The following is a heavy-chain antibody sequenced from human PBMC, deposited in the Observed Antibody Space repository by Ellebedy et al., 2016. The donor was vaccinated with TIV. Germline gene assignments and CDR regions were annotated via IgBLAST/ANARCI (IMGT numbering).Heavy chain of an antibody. D-gene: IGHD1/OR15-1a*01. J-gene: IGHJ4*02. CDR3: AAEPIGTTSKFDS. CDR2: INAGNGNT. CDR1: GYTFTSYA. Sequence: AASVKVSCKASGYTFTSYAMHWVRQAPGQRLEWMGWINAGNGNTKYSQKFQGRVTITRDTSASTAYMELSSLRSEDTAVYYCAAEPIGTTSKFDSWGQGTLVTVSS. V-gene: IGHV1-3*01.